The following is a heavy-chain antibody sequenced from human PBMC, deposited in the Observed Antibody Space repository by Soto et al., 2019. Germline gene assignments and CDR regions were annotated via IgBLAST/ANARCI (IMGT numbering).Heavy chain of an antibody. D-gene: IGHD3-10*01. V-gene: IGHV6-1*01. CDR3: ARRLNYYATGSPSSGMDV. Sequence: SQTLSLTCAISGDSVSSNSAAWNWLRQSPSRGLEWLGRTYYRSKWYNDYAVSVKSRIIINPDTSKNQFSLQLNSVTPEDTAVYYCARRLNYYATGSPSSGMDVWGQGTTVTVSS. CDR2: TYYRSKWYN. CDR1: GDSVSSNSAA. J-gene: IGHJ6*02.